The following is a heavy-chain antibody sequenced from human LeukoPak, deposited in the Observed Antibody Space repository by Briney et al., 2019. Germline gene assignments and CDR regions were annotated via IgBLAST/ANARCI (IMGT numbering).Heavy chain of an antibody. V-gene: IGHV4-59*02. D-gene: IGHD2-2*01. CDR1: GASVSRYY. CDR2: VQYSGST. J-gene: IGHJ4*02. Sequence: PSDTLSLTCTVSGASVSRYYSYWVRQSPGKGLEWIGYVQYSGSTYYNPSLKSRVSLSVDASKNQFSLNLKSVTTADTAVYYCAAGAYCSVASCHAPVLDCWGPGTLVTVSS. CDR3: AAGAYCSVASCHAPVLDC.